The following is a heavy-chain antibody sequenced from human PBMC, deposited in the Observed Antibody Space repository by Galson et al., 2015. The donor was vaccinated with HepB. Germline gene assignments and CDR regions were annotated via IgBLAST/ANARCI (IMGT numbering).Heavy chain of an antibody. CDR3: ARDRGVVPAATMAAYYYGMDV. CDR1: GFTFSSYW. Sequence: SLRLSCAASGFTFSSYWMSWVRQAPGKGLEWVANIKQDGSEKYYVDSVKGRFTISRDNAKNSLYLQMNSLRAEDTAVCYCARDRGVVPAATMAAYYYGMDVWGRGTTVTVSS. J-gene: IGHJ6*04. V-gene: IGHV3-7*03. D-gene: IGHD2-2*01. CDR2: IKQDGSEK.